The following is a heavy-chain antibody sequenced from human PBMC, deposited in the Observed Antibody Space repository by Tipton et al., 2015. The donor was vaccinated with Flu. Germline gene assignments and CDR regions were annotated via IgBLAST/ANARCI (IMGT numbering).Heavy chain of an antibody. CDR3: AREDIKVTGEYYFEP. Sequence: LRLSCTVSGGSISSYSYYWAWLRQPAGKGLEFIGRFYASGNTDYNPPLKGRVTISPDTSANQFSLSLRSVTTADTAMYYCAREDIKVTGEYYFEPWGHGILVTVSS. CDR2: FYASGNT. CDR1: GGSISSYSYY. D-gene: IGHD7-27*01. V-gene: IGHV4-61*02. J-gene: IGHJ4*01.